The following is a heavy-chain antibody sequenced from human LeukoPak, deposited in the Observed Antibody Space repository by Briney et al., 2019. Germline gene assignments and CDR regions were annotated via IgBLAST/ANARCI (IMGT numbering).Heavy chain of an antibody. J-gene: IGHJ4*02. CDR3: ARDTSRTADY. CDR2: IWYDGSDK. Sequence: GGSLRLSCAASGFTFSIYAMHWVRQAPGKGLEWVAVIWYDGSDKYYADSVKGRFTISRDNSKNTLYLQMNSLRAEDTAVYYCARDTSRTADYWGQGTLVTVSS. CDR1: GFTFSIYA. V-gene: IGHV3-33*08.